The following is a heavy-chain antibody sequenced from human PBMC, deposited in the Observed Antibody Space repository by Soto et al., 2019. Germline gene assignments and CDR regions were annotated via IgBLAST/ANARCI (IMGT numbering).Heavy chain of an antibody. J-gene: IGHJ4*02. CDR2: ISTNGGST. Sequence: VGSLRLSCSASGFTFSIYAMHWVRQAPGKGLEYVSSISTNGGSTDYADSVKGRFTISRDNSKNTVYLQMSSLRVEDTAVYYCVKGEYYYDSSGYYPFDYWGQGTPVTVSS. V-gene: IGHV3-64D*06. CDR3: VKGEYYYDSSGYYPFDY. CDR1: GFTFSIYA. D-gene: IGHD3-22*01.